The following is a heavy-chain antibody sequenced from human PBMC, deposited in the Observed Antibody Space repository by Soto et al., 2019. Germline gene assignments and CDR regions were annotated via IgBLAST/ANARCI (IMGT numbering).Heavy chain of an antibody. V-gene: IGHV4-59*01. Sequence: SETLSLTCTVSGGSISSYYWSWIRQPPGKGLEWIGYIYYSGSTNYNPSLKSRVTISVDTSKNQFSLKLSSVTAADTAVYYCARGPLYRSGWYVKYYYGMDVWGQGTTVTVSS. D-gene: IGHD6-19*01. CDR3: ARGPLYRSGWYVKYYYGMDV. J-gene: IGHJ6*02. CDR2: IYYSGST. CDR1: GGSISSYY.